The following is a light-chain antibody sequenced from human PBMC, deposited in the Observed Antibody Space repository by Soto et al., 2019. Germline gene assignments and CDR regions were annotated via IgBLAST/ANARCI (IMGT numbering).Light chain of an antibody. CDR3: QQYGGSPIT. CDR2: GAS. Sequence: EIVLTHSPATLSLSPGERSTLSFRASQSVSSSLAWYQQKTGQAPRLLISGASSRATGIPDRFSGSGSETDFTLTISRLEPEDFALYYCQQYGGSPITFGQGTRLEIK. CDR1: QSVSSS. V-gene: IGKV3-20*01. J-gene: IGKJ5*01.